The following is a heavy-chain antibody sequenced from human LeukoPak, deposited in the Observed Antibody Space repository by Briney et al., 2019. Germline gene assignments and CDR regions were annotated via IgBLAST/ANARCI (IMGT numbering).Heavy chain of an antibody. V-gene: IGHV4-59*08. J-gene: IGHJ4*02. CDR2: VYDSGST. Sequence: MASETLSLTCTVSGGSISNNYWSWIRQPPGKGLEWIGYVYDSGSTNYNPSLNSRVTISVDASRNQFSLKVRSVTAAETAVYYCARQLGWARDLDYWGQGTLVTVSS. D-gene: IGHD1-26*01. CDR1: GGSISNNY. CDR3: ARQLGWARDLDY.